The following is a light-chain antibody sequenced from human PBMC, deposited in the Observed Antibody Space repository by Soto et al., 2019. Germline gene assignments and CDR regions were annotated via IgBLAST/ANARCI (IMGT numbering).Light chain of an antibody. J-gene: IGKJ4*01. V-gene: IGKV3-20*01. Sequence: VLTQSPGTLSLSPGDRATLSCRASQSVTANYLAWYQQKPGQAPRLLIYGASSRATGIPDRFSGSGSWTDFTLTTTRLEPEDFAVYFCQQYGSSPLTFGGGTKVEIK. CDR3: QQYGSSPLT. CDR2: GAS. CDR1: QSVTANY.